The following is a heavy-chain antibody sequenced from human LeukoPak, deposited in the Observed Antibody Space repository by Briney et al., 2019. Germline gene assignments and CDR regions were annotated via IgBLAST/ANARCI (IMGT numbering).Heavy chain of an antibody. CDR1: GGSITSGGFY. CDR2: IHNSGST. Sequence: SETLSLTCSVSGGSITSGGFYWSWIRQHPGQGLEWIGYIHNSGSTYYNPSLQSRAIISLDTSKSQFSLQLNSVTAADTAVYYCARGEWFGELPFDYWGQGTLVTVSS. D-gene: IGHD3-10*01. CDR3: ARGEWFGELPFDY. J-gene: IGHJ4*02. V-gene: IGHV4-31*03.